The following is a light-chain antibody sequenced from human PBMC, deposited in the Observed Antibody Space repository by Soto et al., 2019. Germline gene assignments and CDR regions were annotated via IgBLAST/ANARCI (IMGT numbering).Light chain of an antibody. CDR1: QSISNR. Sequence: EIQMTQFPSTLSASLGDRVTITCRASQSISNRLAWFQQKSGEAPNLLIHKASSLESGVPSRFSGSGSGTEFTLTFSSLQPGDFATYNCQQYNTYTWTFGQGTKVNIK. J-gene: IGKJ1*01. CDR2: KAS. V-gene: IGKV1-5*03. CDR3: QQYNTYTWT.